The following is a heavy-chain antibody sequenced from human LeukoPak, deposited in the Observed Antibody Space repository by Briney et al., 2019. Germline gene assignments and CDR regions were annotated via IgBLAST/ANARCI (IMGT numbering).Heavy chain of an antibody. J-gene: IGHJ4*02. CDR2: INPNSGGT. D-gene: IGHD3-22*01. CDR3: ARVWFDSSGYPLDY. CDR1: GYTFTGYY. Sequence: GASVKVSCKASGYTFTGYYMHWVRQAPGQGLEWMGWINPNSGGTNYAQKFQGRVTMTRNTSISTAYMELSRLRSDDTAVYYCARVWFDSSGYPLDYWGQGTLVTVSS. V-gene: IGHV1-2*02.